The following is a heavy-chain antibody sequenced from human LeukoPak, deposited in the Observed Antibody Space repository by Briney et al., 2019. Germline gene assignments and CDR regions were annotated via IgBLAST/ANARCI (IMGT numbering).Heavy chain of an antibody. V-gene: IGHV4-59*01. CDR2: IFYSGST. Sequence: SETLSLTCTVSGGSISGYYWSWIRQPPGKGLEWIGYIFYSGSTTYNPSLKSRVTISQDTSKSQVSLMLSSVTAADTAVYYCARALQNYYYGMDVWGQGTSVTVSS. CDR3: ARALQNYYYGMDV. J-gene: IGHJ6*02. CDR1: GGSISGYY.